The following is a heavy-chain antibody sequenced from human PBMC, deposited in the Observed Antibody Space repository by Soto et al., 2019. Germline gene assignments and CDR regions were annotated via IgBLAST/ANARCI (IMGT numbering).Heavy chain of an antibody. CDR1: GGSITSGDHY. D-gene: IGHD3-3*01. V-gene: IGHV4-30-4*01. CDR2: IYYNGRT. Sequence: PSETLSLTCTVSGGSITSGDHYWSWIRQPPGKGLEWIGYIYYNGRTYYNPSLKSRVSISVDTPKNQFSLKLSSLTAADTAVYYCARDQSGYRADYGLDVWGQGTTVTVSS. CDR3: ARDQSGYRADYGLDV. J-gene: IGHJ6*02.